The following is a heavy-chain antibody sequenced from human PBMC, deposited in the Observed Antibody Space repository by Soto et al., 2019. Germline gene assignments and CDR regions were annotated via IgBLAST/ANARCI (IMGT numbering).Heavy chain of an antibody. V-gene: IGHV6-1*01. CDR1: GDSVSSNSAA. CDR3: TRARRYFDWLDWFDP. Sequence: SQTLSLTCAISGDSVSSNSAAWNWIRQSPSRGLEWLGRTYYRSKWYNDYAVSVKSRITINPDTSKNQFSLQLNSVTPEDTAVYYCTRARRYFDWLDWFDPWGQGTLVTVSS. D-gene: IGHD3-9*01. J-gene: IGHJ5*02. CDR2: TYYRSKWYN.